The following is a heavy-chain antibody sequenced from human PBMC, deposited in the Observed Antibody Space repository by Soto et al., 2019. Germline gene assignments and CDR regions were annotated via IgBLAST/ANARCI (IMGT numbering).Heavy chain of an antibody. V-gene: IGHV4-39*01. Sequence: QLQLQESGPGLVKPSETLSLTCPVSGGSISSTSYYWGWIRQPRGKGLEWIGRVYYSGSTDYNPSLKSRVTISVDTSKNQFSLRLTSVTAADTAVYYCARQGGKICSGGSCYYNWFDPWGQGTLVTVSS. CDR2: VYYSGST. CDR1: GGSISSTSYY. J-gene: IGHJ5*02. D-gene: IGHD2-15*01. CDR3: ARQGGKICSGGSCYYNWFDP.